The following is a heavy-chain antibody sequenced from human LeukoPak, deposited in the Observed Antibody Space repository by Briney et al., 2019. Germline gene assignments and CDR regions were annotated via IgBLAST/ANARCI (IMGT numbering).Heavy chain of an antibody. J-gene: IGHJ4*02. CDR2: IYYSGST. CDR1: GGSISSSSYY. V-gene: IGHV4-39*01. CDR3: TRHGEIHQIAVAGTFFDY. D-gene: IGHD6-19*01. Sequence: SETLSLTCTVPGGSISSSSYYWGWIRQPPVKGLEWIGSIYYSGSTYYNPSLKSRVTISVDTSKNQFSLKLSSVTAADTAVYYCTRHGEIHQIAVAGTFFDYWGQGTLVTVSS.